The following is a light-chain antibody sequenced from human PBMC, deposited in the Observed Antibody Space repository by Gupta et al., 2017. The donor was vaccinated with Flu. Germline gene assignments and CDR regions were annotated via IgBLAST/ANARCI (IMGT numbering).Light chain of an antibody. CDR2: EVS. V-gene: IGLV2-14*01. J-gene: IGLJ1*01. CDR3: SSCVNSGSYV. CDR1: SSDVGDSNY. Sequence: QPPLPQPASVSGSPAQSITIACTGTSSDVGDSNYVSWYQQHPGKAPKLMIYEVSNRPAGISNRFSGSKSGNTASLTISGLQAEDEADYFCSSCVNSGSYVFGTGTTVTVL.